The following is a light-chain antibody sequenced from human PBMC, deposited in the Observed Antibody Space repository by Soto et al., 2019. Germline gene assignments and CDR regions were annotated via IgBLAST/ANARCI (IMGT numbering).Light chain of an antibody. V-gene: IGKV3-20*01. CDR3: QQYGSSLVVT. J-gene: IGKJ1*01. CDR2: GAS. CDR1: QSVSSNY. Sequence: ETGLRQSPGTLCLSPGERATLSCRASQSVSSNYLAWYQQKPGQAPRLLIYGASNRATGIPDRFSGSGSGTDFTLTISRLEPEDFAVYYCQQYGSSLVVTFGQGTKVEIK.